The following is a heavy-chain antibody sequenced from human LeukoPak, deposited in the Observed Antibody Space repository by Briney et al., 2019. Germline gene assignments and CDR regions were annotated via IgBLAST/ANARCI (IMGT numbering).Heavy chain of an antibody. Sequence: SETLSLTCLVSGASVSSRSYYWGWIRQPPGKGLEWIGYIYYSGSTNYNPSLKSRVTISVDTSKNQFSLKLSSVTAADTAVYYCARLKLGMLDYWGQGTLVTVSS. CDR1: GASVSSRSYY. CDR2: IYYSGST. CDR3: ARLKLGMLDY. V-gene: IGHV4-61*01. J-gene: IGHJ4*02. D-gene: IGHD6-6*01.